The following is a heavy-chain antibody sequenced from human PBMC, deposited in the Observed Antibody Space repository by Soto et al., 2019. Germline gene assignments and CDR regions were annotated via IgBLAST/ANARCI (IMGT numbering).Heavy chain of an antibody. Sequence: SVKVSCKASGGTFSSYAISWVRQAPGQGLEWMGGIIPIFGTANYAQKFQGRVTITADESTSTAYMELSSLRSEDTAVYYCARDPYYGDYPRFDYWGQGTLVTVAS. CDR1: GGTFSSYA. CDR3: ARDPYYGDYPRFDY. J-gene: IGHJ4*02. D-gene: IGHD4-17*01. V-gene: IGHV1-69*13. CDR2: IIPIFGTA.